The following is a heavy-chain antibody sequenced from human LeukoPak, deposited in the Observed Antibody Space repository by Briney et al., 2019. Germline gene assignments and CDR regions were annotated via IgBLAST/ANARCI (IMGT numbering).Heavy chain of an antibody. V-gene: IGHV1-18*01. J-gene: IGHJ4*02. CDR3: AREMAVAGSGVIDS. D-gene: IGHD6-19*01. Sequence: GASVKVSCTASGYTFTSYGLSWVRQAPGQGLEWMGWISTYNDNTHYAQKFQGRVTMTTDTSTNTAYMELRSLRSDDTAVYYCAREMAVAGSGVIDSWGQGTLVTVSS. CDR1: GYTFTSYG. CDR2: ISTYNDNT.